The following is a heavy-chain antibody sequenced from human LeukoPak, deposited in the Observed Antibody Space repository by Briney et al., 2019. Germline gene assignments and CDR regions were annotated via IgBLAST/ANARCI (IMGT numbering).Heavy chain of an antibody. V-gene: IGHV4-59*08. CDR1: GGSISSYY. Sequence: SETLSLTCTVSGGSISSYYWSWIRQPPGKGLEWIGYINYSGSTNYNPSLKSRVTISVDTSKNQLSLKLSSVTAADTAVYYCARGRGAYSYAQFDYWGQGTLVTVSS. D-gene: IGHD3-16*01. CDR3: ARGRGAYSYAQFDY. CDR2: INYSGST. J-gene: IGHJ4*02.